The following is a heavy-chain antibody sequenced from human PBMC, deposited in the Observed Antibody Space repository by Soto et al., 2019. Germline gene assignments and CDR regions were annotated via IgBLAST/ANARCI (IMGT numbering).Heavy chain of an antibody. CDR1: GDTASDQW. Sequence: ESGGGLVQPGGSLRLSCAASGDTASDQWMTWVRQAPGKGLEWVAGIKGDGSERYYVDSVKGRFTISRDNAKNSLYLQMTSLRADDTAVYFCARGFRAWNWGQGTLVTVSS. V-gene: IGHV3-7*04. CDR2: IKGDGSER. J-gene: IGHJ4*02. CDR3: ARGFRAWN. D-gene: IGHD1-1*01.